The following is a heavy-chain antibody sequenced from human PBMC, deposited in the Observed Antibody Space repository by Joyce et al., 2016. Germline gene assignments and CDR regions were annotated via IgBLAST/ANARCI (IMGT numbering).Heavy chain of an antibody. V-gene: IGHV5-10-1*03. J-gene: IGHJ5*02. Sequence: EVQLVQSGAEVKKPGESVGISCKGSGYSFTSHWISWVRQTPVTGLEWMGRIVPRDSYTDSSPSFEGHVTISVDKTISAAYLQWGSLRASDTAIYYCARHVTDWFDPWGQGTLVTVSS. CDR3: ARHVTDWFDP. D-gene: IGHD3-10*02. CDR1: GYSFTSHW. CDR2: IVPRDSYT.